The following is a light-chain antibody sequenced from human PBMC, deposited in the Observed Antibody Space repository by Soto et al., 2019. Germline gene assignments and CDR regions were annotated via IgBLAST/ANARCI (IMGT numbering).Light chain of an antibody. Sequence: EIMMTQSPATLSVSPGETATLSWSASHLVTIDYLAWYQQKPGQAPRLLIFSASSRATGIPDKFSGSGSGTDFTLTINRLEPEDVAVYFCQQYDSTPPITFGQGTRLEI. CDR1: HLVTIDY. J-gene: IGKJ5*01. CDR2: SAS. CDR3: QQYDSTPPIT. V-gene: IGKV3-20*01.